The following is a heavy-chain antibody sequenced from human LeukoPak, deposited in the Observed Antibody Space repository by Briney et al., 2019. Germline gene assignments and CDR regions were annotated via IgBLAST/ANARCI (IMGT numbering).Heavy chain of an antibody. CDR1: GFTFSSYA. CDR2: IRSKANSYAT. D-gene: IGHD2-2*01. Sequence: GGSLRLSCAASGFTFSSYAMSWVRQAPGKGLEWVGRIRSKANSYATAYAASVKGRFTISRDDSKNTAYLQMNSLKTEDTAVYYCTRPYCSSTSCQLWFDPWGQGTLVTVSS. CDR3: TRPYCSSTSCQLWFDP. J-gene: IGHJ5*02. V-gene: IGHV3-73*01.